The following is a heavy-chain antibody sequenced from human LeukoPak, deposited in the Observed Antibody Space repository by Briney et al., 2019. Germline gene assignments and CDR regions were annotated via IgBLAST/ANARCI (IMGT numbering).Heavy chain of an antibody. CDR2: IYYSGTA. D-gene: IGHD3-10*01. CDR1: GTSISSSAYY. CDR3: ARQASDYYYYYTDV. J-gene: IGHJ6*03. Sequence: SEALSLTCTVSGTSISSSAYYWGWIRQVPGKGLEWIGSIYYSGTAYYNPSLESRVTISEDTSRSRFSLMLTSVTAADTAVHYCARQASDYYYYYTDVCGQGTTVIVAS. V-gene: IGHV4-39*01.